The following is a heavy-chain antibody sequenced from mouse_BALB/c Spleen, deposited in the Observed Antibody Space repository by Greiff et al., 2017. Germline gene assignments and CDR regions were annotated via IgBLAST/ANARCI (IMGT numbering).Heavy chain of an antibody. CDR3: ARDGPYYYGSSYYAMDY. CDR2: IRNKANGYTT. J-gene: IGHJ4*01. Sequence: EVKLMESGGGLVQPGGSLRLSCATSGFTFTDYYMSWVRQPPGKALEWLGFIRNKANGYTTEYSASVKGRFTISRDNSQSILYLQMNTPRAEDSATYYCARDGPYYYGSSYYAMDYWGQGTSVTVSS. D-gene: IGHD1-1*01. CDR1: GFTFTDYY. V-gene: IGHV7-3*02.